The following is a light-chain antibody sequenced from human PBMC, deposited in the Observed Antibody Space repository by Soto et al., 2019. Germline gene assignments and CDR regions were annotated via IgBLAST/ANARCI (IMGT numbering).Light chain of an antibody. J-gene: IGKJ1*01. CDR3: QHYNSYSEA. CDR2: KAS. V-gene: IGKV1-5*03. Sequence: DIQMTQSPSPLSASVGDRVTITFRASQTISTYLNWYQQKPGKAPKLLIYKASTLKSGVPSRFSGSGSGTEFTLTISSLQPDDFATYYCQHYNSYSEAFGQGTKVDI. CDR1: QTISTY.